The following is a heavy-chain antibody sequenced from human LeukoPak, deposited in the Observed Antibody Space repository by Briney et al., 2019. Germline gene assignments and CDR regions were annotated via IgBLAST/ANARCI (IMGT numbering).Heavy chain of an antibody. CDR1: GLSFSIYQ. Sequence: GGSLTLFCVTSGLSFSIYQMHWVRQAPGRGLEYVSTITTNGVSTYYAESVKGRFTISRDNSKHTLYLQMGSLRAEDMAVYYCAKDAGHLSPSFAFWGPGTLVTVSS. J-gene: IGHJ4*02. CDR3: AKDAGHLSPSFAF. V-gene: IGHV3-64*02. CDR2: ITTNGVST. D-gene: IGHD3-10*01.